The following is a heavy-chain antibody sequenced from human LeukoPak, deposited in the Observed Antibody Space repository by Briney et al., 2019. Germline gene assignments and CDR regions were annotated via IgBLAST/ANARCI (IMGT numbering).Heavy chain of an antibody. CDR1: GFPFSNAY. Sequence: GGSLRLSCAASGFPFSNAYMSWVRQAPGKGLEWVSAISGSGGSTYYADSVKGRFTISRDNSKNTLYLQMNSLRAEDTAVYYCAKEIRWQNWFDPWGQGTLVTVSS. CDR3: AKEIRWQNWFDP. V-gene: IGHV3-23*01. J-gene: IGHJ5*02. D-gene: IGHD4-23*01. CDR2: ISGSGGST.